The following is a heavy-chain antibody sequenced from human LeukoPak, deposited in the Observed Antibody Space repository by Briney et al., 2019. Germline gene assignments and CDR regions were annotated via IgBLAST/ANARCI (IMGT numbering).Heavy chain of an antibody. J-gene: IGHJ4*02. CDR1: GFTFSSYS. CDR3: ARDHYDILTGYSSGLDY. Sequence: GGSLRLSCAASGFTFSSYSMNWVRQAPGKGLEWVSSISSSSSYIYYADSVKGRFTISRDNAKNSLYLQMNSLRAEDTAVYYCARDHYDILTGYSSGLDYWGQGTLVTVSS. D-gene: IGHD3-9*01. CDR2: ISSSSSYI. V-gene: IGHV3-21*01.